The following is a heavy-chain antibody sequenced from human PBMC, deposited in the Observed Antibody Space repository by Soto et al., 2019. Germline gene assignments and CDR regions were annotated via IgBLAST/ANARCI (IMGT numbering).Heavy chain of an antibody. Sequence: PRGSLLLSCVSSVFTVSNNYMSWVRQAPGKGLEGVSVIYSAGNTFYSDSVKGRFTISRDNSKNTLYLQMSSLRAEDTAVYYCPTSPGRNYWGQGTLVTFSA. CDR2: IYSAGNT. CDR3: PTSPGRNY. V-gene: IGHV3-53*01. J-gene: IGHJ4*02. CDR1: VFTVSNNY. D-gene: IGHD4-17*01.